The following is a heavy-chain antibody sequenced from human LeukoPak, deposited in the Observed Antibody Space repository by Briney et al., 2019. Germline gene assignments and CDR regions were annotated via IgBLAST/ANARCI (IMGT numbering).Heavy chain of an antibody. CDR3: ANYGYSSSNDAFDI. J-gene: IGHJ3*02. V-gene: IGHV3-48*01. CDR1: GFTFSSYS. Sequence: PGGSLRLSCAASGFTFSSYSMNWVRQAPGKGLEWVSYISSSSSTIYYVDSVKGRFTISRDNSKNTLYLQMNSLRAEDTAVYYCANYGYSSSNDAFDIWGQGTMVTVSS. CDR2: ISSSSSTI. D-gene: IGHD6-6*01.